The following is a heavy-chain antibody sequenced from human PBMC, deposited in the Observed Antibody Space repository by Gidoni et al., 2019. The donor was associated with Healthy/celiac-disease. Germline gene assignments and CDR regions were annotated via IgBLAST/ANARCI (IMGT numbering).Heavy chain of an antibody. J-gene: IGHJ6*02. D-gene: IGHD2-2*02. V-gene: IGHV1-69*01. CDR2: IIPIFGTA. CDR1: GRTFSSYA. Sequence: QVQLVQSGAEVKKPGSSVKVSCKASGRTFSSYAISWVRQAPGQGLEWMGGIIPIFGTANYAQKFQGRVTITADESTSTAYMELSSLRSEDTAVYYCALKGVPAAIRAINYYYGMDVWGQGTTVTVSS. CDR3: ALKGVPAAIRAINYYYGMDV.